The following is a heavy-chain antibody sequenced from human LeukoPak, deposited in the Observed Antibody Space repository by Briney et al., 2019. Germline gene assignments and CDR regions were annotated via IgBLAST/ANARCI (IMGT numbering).Heavy chain of an antibody. CDR2: INHSGST. Sequence: SETLSLTCAVYGGSFSGYYWSWIRQSPVKGLEWIGEINHSGSTNYNPSLKSRVTISVDTSKNQFSLKLSSVTAADTAVYYCARASRPPATYYYYYGMDVWGQGTTVTVSS. J-gene: IGHJ6*02. CDR1: GGSFSGYY. D-gene: IGHD6-25*01. CDR3: ARASRPPATYYYYYGMDV. V-gene: IGHV4-34*01.